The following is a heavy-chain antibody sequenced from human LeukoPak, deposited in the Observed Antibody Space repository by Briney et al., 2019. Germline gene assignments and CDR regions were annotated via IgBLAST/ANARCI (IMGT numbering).Heavy chain of an antibody. J-gene: IGHJ3*02. Sequence: SETLSLTCTVSGYSISSGYYWGWIRQPPGKGLEWIGSIYHSGSTYYNPSLKSRVTISVDTSKNQFSLKLSSVTAADTAVYYCARERKAAHDAFDIWGQGTMVTVSS. V-gene: IGHV4-38-2*02. CDR2: IYHSGST. CDR3: ARERKAAHDAFDI. D-gene: IGHD6-13*01. CDR1: GYSISSGYY.